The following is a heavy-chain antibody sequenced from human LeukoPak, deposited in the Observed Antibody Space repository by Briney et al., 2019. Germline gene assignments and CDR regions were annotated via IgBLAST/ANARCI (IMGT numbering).Heavy chain of an antibody. CDR3: VKDLYKGDSASWYFFHY. J-gene: IGHJ4*02. D-gene: IGHD2-2*01. CDR2: LSANGGTT. Sequence: GGSLRLSCSASGFIISDYAMHWVRQAPRKGLEYVSALSANGGTTYYADSVKGRFTISRDTSKNTLYLQMSSLRAEDTAMYHCVKDLYKGDSASWYFFHYWGQGTLVTVSS. CDR1: GFIISDYA. V-gene: IGHV3-64D*06.